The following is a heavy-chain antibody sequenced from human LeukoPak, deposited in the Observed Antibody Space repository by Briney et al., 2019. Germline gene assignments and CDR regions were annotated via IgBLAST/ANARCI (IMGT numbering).Heavy chain of an antibody. D-gene: IGHD3-10*01. V-gene: IGHV1-18*01. CDR1: GYTFTSYG. Sequence: GASVKVSCKASGYTFTSYGISWVRQAPGQGLEWMGWISAYNGNTNYAQKLQGRVTMTTDTSTSTAYMELRSLRSDGTAVYYCARWGSGSYYKYYYYYGMDVWGQGTTVTVSS. CDR2: ISAYNGNT. J-gene: IGHJ6*02. CDR3: ARWGSGSYYKYYYYYGMDV.